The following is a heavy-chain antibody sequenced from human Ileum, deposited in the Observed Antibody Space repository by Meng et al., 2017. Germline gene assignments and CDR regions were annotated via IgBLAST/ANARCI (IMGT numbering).Heavy chain of an antibody. J-gene: IGHJ4*02. V-gene: IGHV4-4*02. Sequence: QVQLQESGPGLVKPSGTLPPTFAVSGGSISISNWWTWVRQPPGKGLEWMGEIYHTGGTNYNPSLKRRVTISVDKSKNQFSLEVTSVTAADTAVYYCARVRCASVSCYGDSYFDYWGQGILVTVSS. CDR1: GGSISISNW. CDR3: ARVRCASVSCYGDSYFDY. D-gene: IGHD2-15*01. CDR2: IYHTGGT.